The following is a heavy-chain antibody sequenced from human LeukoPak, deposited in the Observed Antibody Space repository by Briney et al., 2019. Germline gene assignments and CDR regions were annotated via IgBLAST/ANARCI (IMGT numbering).Heavy chain of an antibody. D-gene: IGHD2-2*01. CDR1: GYTFSNYG. V-gene: IGHV3-30*02. CDR3: AKQIWDIVVVPAAMEH. J-gene: IGHJ1*01. Sequence: GGSLRLSCAASGYTFSNYGMHWVRQAPGKGLEWVAFIRYDGSNKYYADSVKGRFTISRDNSKNTLYLQMNSLRAEDTAVYYCAKQIWDIVVVPAAMEHWGQGTLVTVSS. CDR2: IRYDGSNK.